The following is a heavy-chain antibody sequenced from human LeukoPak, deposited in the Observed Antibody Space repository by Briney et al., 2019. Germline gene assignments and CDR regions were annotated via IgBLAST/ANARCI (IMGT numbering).Heavy chain of an antibody. CDR3: AKRRRGYDFSVVFDY. J-gene: IGHJ4*02. CDR1: GFTFSNYG. V-gene: IGHV3-30*02. CDR2: IRYGGRNK. Sequence: GGSLRLSCAASGFTFSNYGMHWVRQAPGKGLEWVTFIRYGGRNKYYADSVKGRFTISRDNFKNTLYLQMNSLRAEDTAVYYCAKRRRGYDFSVVFDYWGQGTLVTVSS. D-gene: IGHD5-12*01.